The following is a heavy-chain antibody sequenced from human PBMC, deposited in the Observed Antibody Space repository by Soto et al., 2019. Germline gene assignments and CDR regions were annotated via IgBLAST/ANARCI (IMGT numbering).Heavy chain of an antibody. V-gene: IGHV1-2*02. CDR1: GYTFTAYY. D-gene: IGHD2-2*01. Sequence: ASVKVSCKASGYTFTAYYMHWVRQAPGQGLELMGWIHPNSGGTNYAQKFQGRVTMTRDTSISTAYMELSRLTYDDTAVYYCAAGSCSSSGCYWFDPWGQGTLVTVSS. CDR2: IHPNSGGT. CDR3: AAGSCSSSGCYWFDP. J-gene: IGHJ5*02.